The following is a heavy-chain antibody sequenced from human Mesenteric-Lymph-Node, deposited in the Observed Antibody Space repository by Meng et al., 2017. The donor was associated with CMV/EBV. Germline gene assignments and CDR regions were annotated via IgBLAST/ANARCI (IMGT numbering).Heavy chain of an antibody. J-gene: IGHJ4*02. CDR3: ARAQFDL. CDR1: GFIFGSYW. V-gene: IGHV3-74*01. Sequence: SPRLSCAASGFIFGSYWMLWVRQVPGKGLVWVSRINSDGTITNYADSVKGRFTISRDNARDTLYLQMNSLRVDDTAVYYCARAQFDLWGQGTLVTVSS. CDR2: INSDGTIT.